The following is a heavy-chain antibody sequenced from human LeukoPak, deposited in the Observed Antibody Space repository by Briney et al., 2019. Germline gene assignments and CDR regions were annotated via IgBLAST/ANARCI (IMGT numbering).Heavy chain of an antibody. CDR3: ARDHWGYYGSGSSIYYFDY. D-gene: IGHD3-10*01. CDR1: GFTFSTYG. V-gene: IGHV3-30*02. Sequence: GGSLRLSCAASGFTFSTYGMHWVRQAPGKGLEWVAFIRYDGSNKYYADSVKGRFTISRDNSKNTLYLQMNSLRAEDTAVYYCARDHWGYYGSGSSIYYFDYWGQGTLVTVSS. CDR2: IRYDGSNK. J-gene: IGHJ4*02.